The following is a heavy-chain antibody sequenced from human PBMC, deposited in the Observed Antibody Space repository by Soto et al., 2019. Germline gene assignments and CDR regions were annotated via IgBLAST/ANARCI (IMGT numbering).Heavy chain of an antibody. D-gene: IGHD3-22*01. CDR2: IIPIFGTA. J-gene: IGHJ3*02. Sequence: QVQLVQSGAEVKKPGSSVKVSCKDSVGTFSGYAISWVRQAPGQGLEWMGGIIPIFGTANYAQKFQGRVTITADESTSTAYMELSSLRSEDTAVYYCAIPGYYYDSTANLGNPFDIWGQGTMVTVSS. V-gene: IGHV1-69*01. CDR3: AIPGYYYDSTANLGNPFDI. CDR1: VGTFSGYA.